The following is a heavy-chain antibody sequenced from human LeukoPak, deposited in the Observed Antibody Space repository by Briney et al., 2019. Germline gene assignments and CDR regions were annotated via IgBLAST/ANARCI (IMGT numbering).Heavy chain of an antibody. V-gene: IGHV3-66*01. CDR3: ARDRDPYYYYYGMDV. Sequence: GGSLRLSCAASGFTVSSNYMSWVRQAPGKGLEWVSVIYSGGSTYYADSVKGRFTISRDNSKNTLYLQMNSLRAEDTAVYYCARDRDPYYYYYGMDVWGQGTTVTVSS. CDR1: GFTVSSNY. J-gene: IGHJ6*02. CDR2: IYSGGST.